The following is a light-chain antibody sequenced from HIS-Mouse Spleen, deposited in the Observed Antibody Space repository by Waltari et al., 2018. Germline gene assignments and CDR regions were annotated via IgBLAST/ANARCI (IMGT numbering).Light chain of an antibody. CDR3: YSTDSSGNHRV. CDR1: ASPHKY. V-gene: IGLV3-10*01. CDR2: EDS. J-gene: IGLJ2*01. Sequence: SYDLTQPPSAPVSPGQTARITRSGHASPHKYASWYPQKSAQAPVLVIYEDSKRPSGIPERFSGSSSGTMATLTISGAQVEDEADYYCYSTDSSGNHRVFGGGTKLTVL.